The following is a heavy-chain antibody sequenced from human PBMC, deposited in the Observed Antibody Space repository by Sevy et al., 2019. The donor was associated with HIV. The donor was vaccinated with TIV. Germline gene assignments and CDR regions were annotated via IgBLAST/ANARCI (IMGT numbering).Heavy chain of an antibody. CDR3: ARDCSSTSCLWGMDV. CDR2: IKLEGREK. V-gene: IGHV3-7*03. D-gene: IGHD2-2*01. CDR1: GFTFRSYW. Sequence: GSLKLSCVAPGFTFRSYWMSWVRQAPGEGLEWVANIKLEGREKDYVDSVKGRFTISRDNAKNSLYLQMNSLRAEDTAVYYCARDCSSTSCLWGMDVWGQGTTVTVSS. J-gene: IGHJ6*02.